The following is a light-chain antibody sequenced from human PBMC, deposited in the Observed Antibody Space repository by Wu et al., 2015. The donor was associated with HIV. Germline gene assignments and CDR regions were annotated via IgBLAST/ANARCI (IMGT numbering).Light chain of an antibody. CDR3: QHYGGSPLFT. Sequence: EIVLTQSPATLSLSLGERATLSCRASQSVSSYLAWYQQKPGQAPRLLIYHASNRATGIPARFSGSGSGTDFTLTISSLEPEDCAVYFCQHYGGSPLFTFGPGTKVQIK. CDR2: HAS. J-gene: IGKJ3*01. V-gene: IGKV3-11*01. CDR1: QSVSSY.